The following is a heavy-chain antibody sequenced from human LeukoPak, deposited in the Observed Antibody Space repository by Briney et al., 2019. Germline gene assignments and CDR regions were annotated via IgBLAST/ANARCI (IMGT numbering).Heavy chain of an antibody. J-gene: IGHJ6*02. D-gene: IGHD3-16*01. CDR2: INHNGNVN. CDR3: ARGGGLDV. V-gene: IGHV3-7*03. Sequence: RXAPGKGLEWVASINHNGNVNYYVDSVKGRFTISRDNAKNSLYLQMSNLRAEDTAVYFCARGGGLDVWGQGATVTVSS.